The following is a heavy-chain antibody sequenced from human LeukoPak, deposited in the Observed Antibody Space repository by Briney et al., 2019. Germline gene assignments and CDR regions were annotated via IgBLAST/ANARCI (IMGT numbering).Heavy chain of an antibody. V-gene: IGHV1-24*01. Sequence: VASVKVSCKVSGYTLTELSMHWVRQAPGKGLEWMGGFDPEDGETIYAQKFQGRVTMTEDTSTDTAYMELSSLRSEDTAVYYCATPMGGFGVVPYYFDYWGQGTLVTVSS. J-gene: IGHJ4*02. CDR2: FDPEDGET. CDR1: GYTLTELS. CDR3: ATPMGGFGVVPYYFDY. D-gene: IGHD3-3*01.